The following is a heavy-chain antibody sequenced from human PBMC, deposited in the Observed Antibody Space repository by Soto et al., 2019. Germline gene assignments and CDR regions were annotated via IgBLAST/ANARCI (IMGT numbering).Heavy chain of an antibody. CDR2: IIPILGTA. V-gene: IGHV1-69*06. CDR1: GCTFSHYA. D-gene: IGHD2-2*01. Sequence: SSVQVSRKASGCTFSHYAICGVRQPPGREVEGMGGIIPILGTANYAQKFQGRVTITADKSTNTAYMQMSSLRSEDTAVYYCARCSSNSYRYYGMDVWGQGTTVTVSS. J-gene: IGHJ6*02. CDR3: ARCSSNSYRYYGMDV.